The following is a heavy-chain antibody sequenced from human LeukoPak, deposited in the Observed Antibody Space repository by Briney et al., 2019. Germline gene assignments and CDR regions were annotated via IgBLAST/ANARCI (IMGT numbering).Heavy chain of an antibody. CDR1: GFTFGSYA. V-gene: IGHV3-30-3*01. CDR2: ISYDGSNK. CDR3: ARDLNYYDSSGYYVD. D-gene: IGHD3-22*01. Sequence: GGSLRLSCAASGFTFGSYAMHWVRQAPGKGLEWVAVISYDGSNKYYADSVKGRFTISRDNSKNTLYLQMNSLRAEDTAVYYCARDLNYYDSSGYYVDWGQGTLVTVSS. J-gene: IGHJ4*02.